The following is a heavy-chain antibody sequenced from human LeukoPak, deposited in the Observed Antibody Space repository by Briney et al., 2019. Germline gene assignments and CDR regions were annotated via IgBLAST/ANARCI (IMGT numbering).Heavy chain of an antibody. D-gene: IGHD6-19*01. Sequence: SETLSLTCAVYGGSFSGYYWSWIRQPPGKGLEWIGEINHGGSTNYNPSLKSRVTISVDTSKNQFSLKLSSVTAADTAVYYCASRLLAVASQPEYYFDYWGQGTLVTVSS. J-gene: IGHJ4*02. CDR3: ASRLLAVASQPEYYFDY. CDR1: GGSFSGYY. CDR2: INHGGST. V-gene: IGHV4-34*01.